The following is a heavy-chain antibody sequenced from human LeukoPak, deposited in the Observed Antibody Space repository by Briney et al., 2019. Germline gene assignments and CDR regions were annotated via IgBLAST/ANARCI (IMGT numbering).Heavy chain of an antibody. CDR3: TRWRVINGGWFDP. CDR1: GYTFIGYY. J-gene: IGHJ5*02. CDR2: INPNSGGT. D-gene: IGHD3-16*01. Sequence: GASVKVSCKASGYTFIGYYIQWVRQAPGQGLEWMGWINPNSGGTNYAQKFQGRVTMTRDTSISTAYMELSSLRSDDTAVYYCTRWRVINGGWFDPWGQGTLVTVSS. V-gene: IGHV1-2*02.